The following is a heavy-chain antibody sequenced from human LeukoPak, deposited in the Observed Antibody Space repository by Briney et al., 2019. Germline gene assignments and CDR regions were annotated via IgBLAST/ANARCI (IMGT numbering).Heavy chain of an antibody. CDR3: ARDRCGYALGCRGRDY. CDR1: EYTFTAYY. J-gene: IGHJ4*02. Sequence: ASVKVSYKASEYTFTAYYIHWVRQAPGQGLEWMGWIDPNNGRTNYAQKFQGRVTMTRDTSISTAYMGLSGLTSDDTAVYYCARDRCGYALGCRGRDYWGQGTQVTVSS. V-gene: IGHV1-2*02. D-gene: IGHD5-18*01. CDR2: IDPNNGRT.